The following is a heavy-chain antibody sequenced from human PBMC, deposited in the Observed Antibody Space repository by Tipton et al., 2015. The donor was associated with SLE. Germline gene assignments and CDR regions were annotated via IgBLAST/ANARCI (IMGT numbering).Heavy chain of an antibody. CDR2: MYHSGST. V-gene: IGHV4-59*08. J-gene: IGHJ6*02. CDR1: GGSIRNYY. CDR3: ARQRLRLLSPLDA. D-gene: IGHD3-10*01. Sequence: TLSLTCTVSGGSIRNYYWSWMRQPPGKGLEWMGQMYHSGSTNYNPSLKSRVTISVDTSKNQFSLKLTSVTAADTAVYYCARQRLRLLSPLDAWGQETTVTVS.